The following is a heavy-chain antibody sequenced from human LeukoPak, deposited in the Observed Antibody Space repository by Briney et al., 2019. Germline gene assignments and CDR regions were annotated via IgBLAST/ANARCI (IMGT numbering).Heavy chain of an antibody. CDR3: ATISAPLYGTDAFDI. CDR1: GYTLTELS. CDR2: FDPEDGET. D-gene: IGHD4-17*01. V-gene: IGHV1-24*01. Sequence: ASVKVSCKVSGYTLTELSMHWVRQAPGKGLEWMGGFDPEDGETIYAQKFQGRVTMTEDTSTDTAYMELSSLRSEDTAVYYCATISAPLYGTDAFDIWGQGTMATVSS. J-gene: IGHJ3*02.